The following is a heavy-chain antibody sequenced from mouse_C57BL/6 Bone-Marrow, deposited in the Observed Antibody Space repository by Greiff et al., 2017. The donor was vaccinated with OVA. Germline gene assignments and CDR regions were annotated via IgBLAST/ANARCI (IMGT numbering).Heavy chain of an antibody. D-gene: IGHD2-4*01. Sequence: QVQLKESGPGLVQPSQSLSITCTVSGFSLTSYGVHWVRQSPGKGLEWLGVIWSGGSTDYNAAFISRLSSSKDNSKSQVFFKMNSLQADDTAIYYCGGDYDYDGGFAYWGQGTLVTVSA. J-gene: IGHJ3*01. CDR1: GFSLTSYG. CDR2: IWSGGST. CDR3: GGDYDYDGGFAY. V-gene: IGHV2-2*01.